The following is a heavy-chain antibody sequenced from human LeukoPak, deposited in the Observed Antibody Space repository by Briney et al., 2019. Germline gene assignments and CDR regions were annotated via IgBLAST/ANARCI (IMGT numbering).Heavy chain of an antibody. D-gene: IGHD1-26*01. CDR1: GYTFTDYA. V-gene: IGHV1-3*01. CDR2: INPGNGNT. J-gene: IGHJ4*02. Sequence: GASVKVSCKASGYTFTDYAFHWVRQAPGQRLEWMGWINPGNGNTKYSQKFQDRITLIRDTSASTAYMELSSLRSEDTAVFYCARRQGATNKNLDYWGQGTLVTVSS. CDR3: ARRQGATNKNLDY.